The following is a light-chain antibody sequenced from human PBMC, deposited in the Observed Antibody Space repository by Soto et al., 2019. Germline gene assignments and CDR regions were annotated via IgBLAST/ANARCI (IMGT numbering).Light chain of an antibody. Sequence: DIQMTQSPSDMSASVGDRVTITCRAXXXXXXFLVWFQQRPGKVPKRLIYSATRLESGVPSRFSGSGSGTXFTLTXSSLXPXXXXXXXXXXXKSYPRTFGQGTKVEIK. V-gene: IGKV1-17*03. CDR1: XXXXXF. J-gene: IGKJ1*01. CDR3: XXXKSYPRT. CDR2: SAT.